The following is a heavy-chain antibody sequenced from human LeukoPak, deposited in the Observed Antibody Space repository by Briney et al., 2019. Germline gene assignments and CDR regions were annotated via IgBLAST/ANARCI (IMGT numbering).Heavy chain of an antibody. CDR3: ARDTDMSFDY. V-gene: IGHV3-30*03. J-gene: IGHJ4*02. Sequence: GRSLRLSCAATGFTFSSFSMHWVRQAPGKGLEWVAVISYDGSNKYYADSVKGRFTISRDNSKNTLYLQMNSLRAGDTAVYYCARDTDMSFDYWGQGTLVTVSS. D-gene: IGHD3-9*01. CDR1: GFTFSSFS. CDR2: ISYDGSNK.